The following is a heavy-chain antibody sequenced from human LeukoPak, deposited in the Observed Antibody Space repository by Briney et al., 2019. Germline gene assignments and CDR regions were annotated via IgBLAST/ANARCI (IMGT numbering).Heavy chain of an antibody. CDR3: AKGSLGSWYYFDY. CDR2: IKQDGSEK. J-gene: IGHJ4*02. D-gene: IGHD6-13*01. Sequence: PGGSLRLSCAASGFTFSSYWMSWVRQAPGKGLEWVANIKQDGSEKYYVDSVKGLFTISRDNAKNSLYLQMNSLRAEDTAVYYCAKGSLGSWYYFDYWGQGTLVTVSS. V-gene: IGHV3-7*03. CDR1: GFTFSSYW.